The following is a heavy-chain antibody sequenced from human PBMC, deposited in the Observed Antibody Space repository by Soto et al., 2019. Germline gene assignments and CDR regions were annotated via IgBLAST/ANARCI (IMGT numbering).Heavy chain of an antibody. CDR2: VTSKAHGGTI. CDR1: GFTFSDAW. J-gene: IGHJ6*01. V-gene: IGHV3-15*01. Sequence: EVQLVESGGGLVKPGGSLRLSCAASGFTFSDAWMSWVRQAPGKGLEWVGRVTSKAHGGTIDYAAPVKGRFTISRDDSENTLYLQMNSLKTEDTGVDYCTAAMMRGGGGMDVW. D-gene: IGHD3-10*01. CDR3: TAAMMRGGGGMDV.